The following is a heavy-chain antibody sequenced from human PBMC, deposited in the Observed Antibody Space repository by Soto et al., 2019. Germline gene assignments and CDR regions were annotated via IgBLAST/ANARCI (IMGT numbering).Heavy chain of an antibody. V-gene: IGHV4-31*03. CDR3: ASQKADLLTGLDY. J-gene: IGHJ4*02. CDR1: GASITSGDYY. Sequence: QVQLQESGPGLVKPSQTLSLTCTVSGASITSGDYYWNWIRQHPGKGLECIAYIYYGGTTYYNPSLKSRVAISVDTSKNQFSLKLSSVTAADTAVYYCASQKADLLTGLDYWGQGTLVTVSS. CDR2: IYYGGTT. D-gene: IGHD3-9*01.